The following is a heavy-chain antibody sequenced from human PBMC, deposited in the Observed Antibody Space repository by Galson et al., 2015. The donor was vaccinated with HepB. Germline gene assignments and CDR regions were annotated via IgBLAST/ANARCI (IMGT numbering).Heavy chain of an antibody. D-gene: IGHD4-17*01. V-gene: IGHV4-31*01. CDR1: GGSISSAGYY. Sequence: TLSLTCTVSGGSISSAGYYCDWIRQYPGKGLEWIGYIYYRGRTSYNPSLKGQVSISVDTTQNQFSLNLSSVIAADTAVYYCARDGDYIGSFNYGMDVWGRGTTVVVSS. J-gene: IGHJ6*02. CDR2: IYYRGRT. CDR3: ARDGDYIGSFNYGMDV.